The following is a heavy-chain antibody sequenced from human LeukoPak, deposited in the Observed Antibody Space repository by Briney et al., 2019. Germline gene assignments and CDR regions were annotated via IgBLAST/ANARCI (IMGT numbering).Heavy chain of an antibody. V-gene: IGHV4-59*01. CDR2: IYYSGST. J-gene: IGHJ5*02. D-gene: IGHD6-19*01. Sequence: SETLSLTCTVSGGSISSYYWSWIRQPPGKGLEWIGYIYYSGSTNYNPSLKSRVTISVDTSKNQFSLKLSSVTAADTAVYYCARRGIAVAGTPGNWFDPWGQGTLVTVSS. CDR3: ARRGIAVAGTPGNWFDP. CDR1: GGSISSYY.